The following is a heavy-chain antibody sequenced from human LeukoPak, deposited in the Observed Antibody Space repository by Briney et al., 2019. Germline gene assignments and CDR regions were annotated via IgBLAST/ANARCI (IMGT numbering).Heavy chain of an antibody. J-gene: IGHJ4*02. CDR2: IRYDGSDK. Sequence: PGGSLRLSCSASGFTLSTFGIHWVRQAPGKGLEWVAFIRYDGSDKYYADSVKGRFTISRDSSKNTVYLQMNSLRREDTAVYYCAETYSTSSPFDYWGQGTLVTVSS. D-gene: IGHD6-6*01. V-gene: IGHV3-30*02. CDR3: AETYSTSSPFDY. CDR1: GFTLSTFG.